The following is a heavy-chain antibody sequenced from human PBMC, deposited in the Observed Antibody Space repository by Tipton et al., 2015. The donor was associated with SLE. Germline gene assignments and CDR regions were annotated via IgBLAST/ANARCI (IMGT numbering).Heavy chain of an antibody. CDR1: GGSISSSSYY. CDR3: AGSITMIVVVTDAFDI. J-gene: IGHJ3*02. CDR2: IYYSGST. V-gene: IGHV4-61*05. D-gene: IGHD3-22*01. Sequence: TLSLTCTVSGGSISSSSYYWGWIRQPPGKGLEWIGYIYYSGSTNYNPSLKSRVTISVDTSKNQFSLKLSSVTAADTAVYYCAGSITMIVVVTDAFDIWGQGTMVTVSS.